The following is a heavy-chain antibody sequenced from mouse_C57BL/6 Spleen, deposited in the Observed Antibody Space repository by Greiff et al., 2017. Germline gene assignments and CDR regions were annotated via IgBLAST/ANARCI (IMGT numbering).Heavy chain of an antibody. V-gene: IGHV5-17*01. CDR1: GFTFSDYG. J-gene: IGHJ3*01. CDR3: ARGRDSSGYLPEFAY. CDR2: ISSGSSTI. Sequence: EVKLVESGGGLVKPGGSLKLSCAASGFTFSDYGMHWVRQAPEKGLEWVAYISSGSSTIYYADTVKGRFTISRDNAKNTLFLQMTSLRSEDTAMYYCARGRDSSGYLPEFAYWGQGTLVTVSA. D-gene: IGHD3-2*02.